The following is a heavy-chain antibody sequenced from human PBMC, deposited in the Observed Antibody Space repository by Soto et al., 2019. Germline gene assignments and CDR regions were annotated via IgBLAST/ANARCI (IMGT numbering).Heavy chain of an antibody. CDR2: IYTSGST. V-gene: IGHV4-4*07. D-gene: IGHD3-10*01. Sequence: SETLSLSCTVSGGSISSDYWSWIRQPAGKGLEWIGRIYTSGSTNYNPSLKSRVTMSVDTSKNQFSLKLSSVTAEDTAVYYCVRTQSAEMVRGVISRHYCFDSWGEGTLVTVSS. J-gene: IGHJ4*02. CDR3: VRTQSAEMVRGVISRHYCFDS. CDR1: GGSISSDY.